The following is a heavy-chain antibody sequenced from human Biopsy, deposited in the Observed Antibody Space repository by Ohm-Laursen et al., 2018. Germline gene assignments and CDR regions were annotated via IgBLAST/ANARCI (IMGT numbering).Heavy chain of an antibody. CDR1: GFTFTSYA. CDR3: ARDGKRWDYSTYFSWHFDL. V-gene: IGHV3-30*03. CDR2: ISYDGSGE. Sequence: SLRLPCSASGFTFTSYAMHWARQAPGKGLEWVAVISYDGSGEYYADSLQGRFIISRDNPKNTVDLQMNSLRAEDTAVYFCARDGKRWDYSTYFSWHFDLWGRGTLVTVSS. J-gene: IGHJ2*01. D-gene: IGHD4-11*01.